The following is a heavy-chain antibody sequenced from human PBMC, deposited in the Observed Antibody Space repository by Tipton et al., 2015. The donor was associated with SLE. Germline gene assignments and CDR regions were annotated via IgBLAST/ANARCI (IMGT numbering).Heavy chain of an antibody. J-gene: IGHJ3*02. V-gene: IGHV4-39*07. CDR2: VFYSGKT. CDR3: ARVMRGGSPARAFDI. D-gene: IGHD1-26*01. CDR1: GASISGDIYY. Sequence: TLSLTCSVSGASISGDIYYWVWVRQPPGKGLECIGSVFYSGKTYYNLSLGCRVTISVDTSKNQFSLKLTSMTGADTAVHYCARVMRGGSPARAFDIWGQGTMVTVSS.